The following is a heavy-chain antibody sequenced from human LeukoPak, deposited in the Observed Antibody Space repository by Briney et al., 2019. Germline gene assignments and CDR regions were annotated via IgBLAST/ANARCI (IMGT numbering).Heavy chain of an antibody. CDR2: IWYDGSNK. Sequence: GRSLRLSCAAPGFTFSSYGMHWVRQAPGKGLEWVAVIWYDGSNKYYADSVKGRFTISRDNSKNTLYLQMNSLRAEDTAVYYCAKAFLTYYDFWSGYYPDYWGQGTLVTVSS. V-gene: IGHV3-33*06. D-gene: IGHD3-3*01. CDR1: GFTFSSYG. CDR3: AKAFLTYYDFWSGYYPDY. J-gene: IGHJ4*02.